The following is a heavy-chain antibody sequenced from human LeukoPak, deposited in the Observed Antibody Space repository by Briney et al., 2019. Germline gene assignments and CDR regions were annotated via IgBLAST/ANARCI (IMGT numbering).Heavy chain of an antibody. CDR1: GFTFSSYA. J-gene: IGHJ4*02. Sequence: GGSLRLSCAASGFTFSSYAMHWVRQAPGKGLEWVAVISYDGSNKYYADSVKGRFTISRDNSKNTLYLQMNSLGAEDTAVYYCARGSGYYSYFDYWGQGTLVTVSS. V-gene: IGHV3-30-3*01. D-gene: IGHD3-22*01. CDR2: ISYDGSNK. CDR3: ARGSGYYSYFDY.